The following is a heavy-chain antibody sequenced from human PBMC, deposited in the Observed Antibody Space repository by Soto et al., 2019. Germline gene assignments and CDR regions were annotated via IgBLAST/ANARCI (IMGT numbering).Heavy chain of an antibody. CDR3: ARQWRDEHGDYVSVGRGVPATGDYYNYGMDV. J-gene: IGHJ6*02. Sequence: VQLVQSGAEVKKPGESLRISCKGSGNSFTSYWISWVRQMPGKGLEWMGRIDPSDSYTNYSPSFQGHVTISADKSISTAYLEWSGLKASDTAMYYCARQWRDEHGDYVSVGRGVPATGDYYNYGMDVWGQGTTVTVSS. V-gene: IGHV5-10-1*01. CDR1: GNSFTSYW. D-gene: IGHD4-17*01. CDR2: IDPSDSYT.